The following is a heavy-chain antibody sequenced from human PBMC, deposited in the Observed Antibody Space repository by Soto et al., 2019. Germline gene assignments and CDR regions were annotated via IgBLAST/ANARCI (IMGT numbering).Heavy chain of an antibody. Sequence: SVKVSCKASGGTFSSYAISWVRQAPGQGLEWMGGIIPISGTANYAQKFQGRVTITADESTSTAYMELSSLRSEDTAVYYCARDLGWYHSPYYYYYGMDVWGQGTTVTVSS. V-gene: IGHV1-69*13. J-gene: IGHJ6*02. CDR3: ARDLGWYHSPYYYYYGMDV. CDR2: IIPISGTA. CDR1: GGTFSSYA. D-gene: IGHD6-19*01.